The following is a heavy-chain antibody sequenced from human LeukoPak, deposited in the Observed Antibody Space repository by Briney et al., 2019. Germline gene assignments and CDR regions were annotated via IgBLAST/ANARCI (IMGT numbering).Heavy chain of an antibody. J-gene: IGHJ3*02. Sequence: PSQTLSLTCTVSGGSISSGDYYWSWIRQPPGKGLEWIGYIYYSGSTYYNPSLKSRVTISVDTSKNQFSLKLSSVTAADTAVYYCARGDHGDYWSDAFDIWGQGTMVTVSS. CDR3: ARGDHGDYWSDAFDI. CDR2: IYYSGST. V-gene: IGHV4-30-4*01. CDR1: GGSISSGDYY. D-gene: IGHD4-17*01.